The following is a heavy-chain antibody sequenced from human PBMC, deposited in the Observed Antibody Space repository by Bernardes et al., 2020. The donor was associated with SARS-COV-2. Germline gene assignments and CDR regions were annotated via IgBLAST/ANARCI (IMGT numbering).Heavy chain of an antibody. D-gene: IGHD2-2*01. CDR2: INSSGST. J-gene: IGHJ4*02. Sequence: SETLTLTCAVYGGSFSGYYWCWIRQPPGPGLAWIGEINSSGSTHSYPSLTSRVTITVDTSKNQFSLKLSSVTAADTAVYYCARGPNIVVVPAAMFGYWGQGTLVTGAS. CDR3: ARGPNIVVVPAAMFGY. CDR1: GGSFSGYY. V-gene: IGHV4-34*01.